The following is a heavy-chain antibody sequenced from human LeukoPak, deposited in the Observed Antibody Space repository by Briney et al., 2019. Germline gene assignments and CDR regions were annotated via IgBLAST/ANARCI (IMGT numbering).Heavy chain of an antibody. J-gene: IGHJ6*02. Sequence: GGSLRLSCAASGFTFSSYIMNRVRQAPGKGLEWVSYISSSSSNIYYADSVKGRFTISRDNAKNSLFLQMNSLRAEDTAVYYCARGSGSYYRSPMDVWGQGTTVTVSS. CDR3: ARGSGSYYRSPMDV. CDR1: GFTFSSYI. D-gene: IGHD1-26*01. V-gene: IGHV3-48*04. CDR2: ISSSSSNI.